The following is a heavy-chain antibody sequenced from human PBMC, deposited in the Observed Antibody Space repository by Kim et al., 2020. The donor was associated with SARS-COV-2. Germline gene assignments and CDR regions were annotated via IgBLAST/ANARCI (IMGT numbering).Heavy chain of an antibody. CDR2: IYYSGST. CDR3: ARDRDSSSWEPRVDP. J-gene: IGHJ5*02. D-gene: IGHD6-13*01. V-gene: IGHV4-39*07. CDR1: GGSISSSSYY. Sequence: SETLSLTCTVSGGSISSSSYYWGWIRHPPGKGLEWIGSIYYSGSTYYNPSLKSRVTISVDTSKNQFSLKLSSVTAADTAVYYCARDRDSSSWEPRVDPWGQGTLVTVSS.